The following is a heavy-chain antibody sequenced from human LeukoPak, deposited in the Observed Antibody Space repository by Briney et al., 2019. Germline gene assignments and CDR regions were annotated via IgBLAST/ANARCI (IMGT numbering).Heavy chain of an antibody. CDR3: ASGRRSYYGLDV. J-gene: IGHJ6*02. CDR1: RDSVSSNIAA. Sequence: SQTLSLTCAISRDSVSSNIAAWNWIRQSPSRGLEWLGRTYYRSKWYNDYAVSVISRITINADTSKDQFSLQLDSVTPEDTAVYYCASGRRSYYGLDVWGHGTTVTVSS. V-gene: IGHV6-1*01. CDR2: TYYRSKWYN. D-gene: IGHD1-14*01.